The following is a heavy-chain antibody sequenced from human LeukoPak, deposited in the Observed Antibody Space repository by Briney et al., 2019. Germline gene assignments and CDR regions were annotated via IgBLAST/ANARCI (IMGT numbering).Heavy chain of an antibody. CDR2: ISWNSGYI. Sequence: GGSLRLSCAGSGFSFEDYAMHWVRQAPGKGLEWLSIISWNSGYIGYADSVKGRFTISRDNAKNSLYLQMNSLRAADTAFYYCAKVRGTYSSGFFFDYWGPGALVTVSS. CDR1: GFSFEDYA. CDR3: AKVRGTYSSGFFFDY. J-gene: IGHJ4*02. V-gene: IGHV3-9*01. D-gene: IGHD6-19*01.